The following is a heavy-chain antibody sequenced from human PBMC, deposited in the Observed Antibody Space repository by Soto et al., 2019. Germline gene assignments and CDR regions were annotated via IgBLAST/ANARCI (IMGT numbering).Heavy chain of an antibody. D-gene: IGHD6-13*01. CDR3: AKENGYSSSWFEFDY. CDR1: GFTFSSYA. CDR2: ISGSGGST. V-gene: IGHV3-23*01. J-gene: IGHJ4*02. Sequence: EVQLLESGGGLVQPGGSLRLSCAASGFTFSSYAMSWVRQAPGKGLEWVSAISGSGGSTYYADSVKGRFIISRDNSKNTLYLQMNSLRAEDMAVYYCAKENGYSSSWFEFDYWGQGTLVTVSS.